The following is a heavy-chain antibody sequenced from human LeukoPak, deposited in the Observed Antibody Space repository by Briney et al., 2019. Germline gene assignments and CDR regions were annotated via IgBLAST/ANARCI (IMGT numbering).Heavy chain of an antibody. J-gene: IGHJ3*02. CDR2: ISSGSSTM. Sequence: GGSLSLSGAASGFTFSSFSMNWVGRAPGRGLEWVSYISSGSSTMYYADSVRGRFTISRDNAKNSLYLQMNSLRAEDTAVYYCARDERLYAAFDIWGQGTMVTVSS. CDR3: ARDERLYAAFDI. CDR1: GFTFSSFS. D-gene: IGHD3-10*01. V-gene: IGHV3-48*04.